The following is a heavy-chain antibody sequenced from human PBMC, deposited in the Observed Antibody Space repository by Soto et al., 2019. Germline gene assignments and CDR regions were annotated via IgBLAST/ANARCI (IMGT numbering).Heavy chain of an antibody. D-gene: IGHD6-6*01. CDR1: GFTVSSNY. CDR2: IYSGGST. CDR3: ARDHKAARFFYYYGVDV. V-gene: IGHV3-66*01. J-gene: IGHJ6*02. Sequence: EVQLVESGGGLVQPGGSLRLSCAASGFTVSSNYMSWVRQAPGKGLEWVSVIYSGGSTYYADSVKGRFTISRDNSKNTLYLQMNRLRAEDTAVYYCARDHKAARFFYYYGVDVWGQGTTVTVSS.